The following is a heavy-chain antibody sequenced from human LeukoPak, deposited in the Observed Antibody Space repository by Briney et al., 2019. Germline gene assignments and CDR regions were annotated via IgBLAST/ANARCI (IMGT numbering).Heavy chain of an antibody. CDR1: GFTFDDYG. V-gene: IGHV3-20*04. CDR3: ARFCDCSSTSCYPNWFDP. D-gene: IGHD2-2*01. CDR2: INRNGSST. J-gene: IGHJ5*02. Sequence: PGGSLRLSCAASGFTFDDYGMSWVRQAPGKGLEWVSGINRNGSSTGYADSVKGRFTISRDNAKNSLYLQMNSLRAEDTAFYYCARFCDCSSTSCYPNWFDPWGQGTPVTLSS.